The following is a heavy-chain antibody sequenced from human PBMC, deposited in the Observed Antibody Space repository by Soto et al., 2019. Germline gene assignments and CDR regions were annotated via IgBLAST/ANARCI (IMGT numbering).Heavy chain of an antibody. V-gene: IGHV3-21*01. CDR1: GFTFSLYS. J-gene: IGHJ4*02. D-gene: IGHD2-2*02. CDR3: VRARSTDTRPDY. Sequence: GGSLRLSCAASGFTFSLYSMIWVRQAPGKGLEWVASITSSSSYIYYEDSLKGRFTISRDNAKNSLFLQLDSLRAEDTAVYFCVRARSTDTRPDYWGQGTLVTVSS. CDR2: ITSSSSYI.